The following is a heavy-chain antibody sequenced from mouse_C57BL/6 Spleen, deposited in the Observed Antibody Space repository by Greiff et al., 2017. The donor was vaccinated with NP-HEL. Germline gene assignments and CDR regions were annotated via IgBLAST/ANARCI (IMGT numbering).Heavy chain of an antibody. J-gene: IGHJ4*01. CDR3: ARWGKEGMDY. V-gene: IGHV1-69*01. CDR1: GYTFTSYW. D-gene: IGHD1-3*01. CDR2: IDPSDSYT. Sequence: VQLQQPGAELVMPGASVKLSCKASGYTFTSYWMHWVKQRPGQGLEWIGEIDPSDSYTNYNQKFKGKSTLTVDKSSSTAYMQLSSLTSEDSAVYYCARWGKEGMDYWGQGTSVTVSS.